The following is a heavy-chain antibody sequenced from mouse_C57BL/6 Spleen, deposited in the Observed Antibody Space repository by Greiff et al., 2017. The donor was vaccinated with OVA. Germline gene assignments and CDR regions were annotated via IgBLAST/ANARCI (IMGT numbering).Heavy chain of an antibody. Sequence: EVQVVESGGDLVKPGGSLKLSCAASGFTFSSYGMSWVRQTPDKRLEWVATISSGGSYTYYPDSVKGRFTISRDNAKNTLYLQMSSLKSEDTAMYYCARQGIYYGNPGYFDYWGQGTTLTVSS. CDR2: ISSGGSYT. CDR1: GFTFSSYG. J-gene: IGHJ2*01. CDR3: ARQGIYYGNPGYFDY. D-gene: IGHD2-1*01. V-gene: IGHV5-6*01.